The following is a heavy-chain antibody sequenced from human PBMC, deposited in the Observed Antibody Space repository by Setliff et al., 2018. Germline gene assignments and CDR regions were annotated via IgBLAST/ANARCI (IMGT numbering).Heavy chain of an antibody. CDR1: GYSFSNYG. V-gene: IGHV1-18*01. CDR2: IGAHNSNT. CDR3: ARDPRRSYADFVSNWFDP. J-gene: IGHJ5*02. D-gene: IGHD4-17*01. Sequence: GASVKVSCKTSGYSFSNYGISWVRQAPGQGLEWLGWIGAHNSNTNYAEKFQGSLSMTTDTSKSTAYMELRSLRSDDTAVYFCARDPRRSYADFVSNWFDPWGQGTPVTVSS.